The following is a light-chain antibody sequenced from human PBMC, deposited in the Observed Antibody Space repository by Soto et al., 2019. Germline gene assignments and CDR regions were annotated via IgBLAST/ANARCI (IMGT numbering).Light chain of an antibody. J-gene: IGLJ2*01. V-gene: IGLV2-8*01. CDR3: SSYGGSNNLV. Sequence: QYALTQPPSASGSPGQSVTVSCTGTSSDVGAYNYVSWYQQHPGKAPKLMIYEVFKRPSGVPDRFSGSKSGNTASLTVSGLQAEDEADYYCSSYGGSNNLVFGGGTKLTVL. CDR1: SSDVGAYNY. CDR2: EVF.